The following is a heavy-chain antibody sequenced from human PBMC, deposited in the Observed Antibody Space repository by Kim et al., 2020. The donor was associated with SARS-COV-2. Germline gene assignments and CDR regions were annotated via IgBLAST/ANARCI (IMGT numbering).Heavy chain of an antibody. CDR1: GYTLTELS. CDR3: ASRSSNSWSNFHYFDY. D-gene: IGHD6-13*01. Sequence: ASVKVSCKVSGYTLTELSMHWVRQAPGKGLEWMGGFDPEDGETIYAQKFQGRVTMTEDTSTDTAYMELSSLRSEDTAVYYCASRSSNSWSNFHYFDYWGQGTLVTVSS. CDR2: FDPEDGET. V-gene: IGHV1-24*01. J-gene: IGHJ4*02.